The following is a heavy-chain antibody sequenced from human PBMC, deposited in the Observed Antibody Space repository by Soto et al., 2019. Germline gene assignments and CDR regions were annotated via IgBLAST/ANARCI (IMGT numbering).Heavy chain of an antibody. CDR2: IYPGDSDT. Sequence: VDSLKISYKCSGYSFTSYLGFFVLQMPGKGLECMGIIYPGDSDTRYRPSFQGQVTISADKSIRTAYLQWSSLKASDTAMYYCERIPTMLRGMNYGMELWGQRTTV. D-gene: IGHD2-8*01. CDR1: GYSFTSYL. J-gene: IGHJ6*01. V-gene: IGHV5-51*01. CDR3: ERIPTMLRGMNYGMEL.